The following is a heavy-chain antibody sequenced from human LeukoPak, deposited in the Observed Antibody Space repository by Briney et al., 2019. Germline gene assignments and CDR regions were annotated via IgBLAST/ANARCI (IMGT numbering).Heavy chain of an antibody. Sequence: PSETLSLTCTVSGGSISSGGYYWSWIRQHPGKCLEWLGYIYYSGSTYYNPSLKSRVTISVDTSKDQFSLKLSSVTAADTAVYYCARDSAYYYDSSGYYDSWFDPWGQGTLVTVSS. CDR1: GGSISSGGYY. D-gene: IGHD3-22*01. J-gene: IGHJ5*02. V-gene: IGHV4-31*03. CDR3: ARDSAYYYDSSGYYDSWFDP. CDR2: IYYSGST.